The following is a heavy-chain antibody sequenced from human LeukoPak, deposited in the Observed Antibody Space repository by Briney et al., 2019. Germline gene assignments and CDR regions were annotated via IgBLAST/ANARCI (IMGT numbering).Heavy chain of an antibody. D-gene: IGHD6-19*01. CDR1: GFTFKNYE. V-gene: IGHV3-48*03. CDR2: ISSSGSPI. J-gene: IGHJ4*02. Sequence: GGSLKLSCAASGFTFKNYEMNWVRQAPGKGLEWVSYISSSGSPIYYADSVKGRFTISRDNAKNSLYLQMNSLRAEDTAVYYCARGPSVGSGWSPDYWGQGTLVTVSS. CDR3: ARGPSVGSGWSPDY.